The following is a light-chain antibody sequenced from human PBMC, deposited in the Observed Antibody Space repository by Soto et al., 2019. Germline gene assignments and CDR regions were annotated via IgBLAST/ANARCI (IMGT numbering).Light chain of an antibody. CDR1: SSNIGAGYD. J-gene: IGLJ2*01. V-gene: IGLV1-40*01. Sequence: QSVLTQPPSVSGAPGQRVTISCTGSSSNIGAGYDVHWYQQLPGTAPKLLIYGNSNRPSGVPDRFSGSKSGTSASLAITGLQAEDEADYYCQPYDSSLSGPVFGGGTKPTVL. CDR3: QPYDSSLSGPV. CDR2: GNS.